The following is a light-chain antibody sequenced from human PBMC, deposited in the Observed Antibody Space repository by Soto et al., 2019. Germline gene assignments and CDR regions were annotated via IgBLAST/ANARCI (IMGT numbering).Light chain of an antibody. CDR1: QTISSY. CDR3: QQLNSY. CDR2: ATS. J-gene: IGKJ3*01. Sequence: DIQMTQSPSSLSASVGDRVTITCRTSQTISSYLAWYQQKPGKAPKLLIYATSALQSGVPSRFSGSGSGTEFTLTISSLQPEDFATYYCQQLNSYFGPGTKVDIK. V-gene: IGKV1-9*01.